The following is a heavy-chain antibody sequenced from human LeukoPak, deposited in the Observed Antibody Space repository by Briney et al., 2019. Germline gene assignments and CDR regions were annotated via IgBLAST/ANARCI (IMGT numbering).Heavy chain of an antibody. J-gene: IGHJ4*02. CDR1: GFTFSSYS. V-gene: IGHV3-21*01. CDR2: ISSSSSYI. Sequence: PGGSLRLSCAASGFTFSSYSMNWVRQAPGKGLEWVSSISSSSSYIYYADSVKGRFTISRDNAKNSLYLQMNSLRAEDTAVYYCAGSIAVAGTDGYWGQGTLVTVSS. CDR3: AGSIAVAGTDGY. D-gene: IGHD6-19*01.